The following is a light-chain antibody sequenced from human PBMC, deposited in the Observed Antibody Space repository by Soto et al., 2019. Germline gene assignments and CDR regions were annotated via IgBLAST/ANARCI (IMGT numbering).Light chain of an antibody. CDR3: SSYTSSSADV. J-gene: IGLJ1*01. CDR1: SSDVGGYNY. CDR2: DVS. V-gene: IGLV2-14*01. Sequence: QSVLPQPASVSVSPGQSITISCTGTSSDVGGYNYVSWYQQHPGKAPKLMIYDVSNRPSGVSNRFSGSKSGNTASLTISGLQAEDEADYYCSSYTSSSADVFGTGTKVTVL.